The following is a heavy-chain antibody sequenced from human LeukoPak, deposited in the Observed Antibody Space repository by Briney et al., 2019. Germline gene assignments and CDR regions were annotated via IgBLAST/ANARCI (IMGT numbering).Heavy chain of an antibody. CDR3: AKLTSGDPRSYDSSGYYPSFDY. CDR2: ISSSGSTI. Sequence: GSLRLSSAASGFTLSSYEMNCVRQAPGKGLEWVSYISSSGSTIYYADSVKGRFTISRDNSKNTLYLQMNSLRAEDTAVYYCAKLTSGDPRSYDSSGYYPSFDYWGQGTLVTVSS. V-gene: IGHV3-48*03. CDR1: GFTLSSYE. D-gene: IGHD3-22*01. J-gene: IGHJ4*02.